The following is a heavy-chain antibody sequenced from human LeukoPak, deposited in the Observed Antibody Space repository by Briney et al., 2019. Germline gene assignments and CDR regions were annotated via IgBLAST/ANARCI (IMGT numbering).Heavy chain of an antibody. CDR1: GGSISSYY. CDR2: IYYSGST. Sequence: SETLSLTCTVSGGSISSYYWSWIRQPPGKGLEWIGYIYYSGSTNYNPSLKSRVTISVDTSKNQFSLKLSSVTAADTAVYYCARHFSTKYSSFDYWGQGTLVTVSS. V-gene: IGHV4-59*08. D-gene: IGHD5-18*01. J-gene: IGHJ4*02. CDR3: ARHFSTKYSSFDY.